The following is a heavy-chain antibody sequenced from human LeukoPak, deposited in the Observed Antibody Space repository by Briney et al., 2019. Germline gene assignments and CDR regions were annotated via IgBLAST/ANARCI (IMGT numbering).Heavy chain of an antibody. CDR2: IIPIFGTA. CDR1: GGTFSSYA. Sequence: SVKVSCKASGGTFSSYAISWVRQAPGHGLEWMGGIIPIFGTANYAQKFQGRVTITADESTSTAYMELSSLRSEDTAVYYCARDRWDTAMADDAFDIWGQGTMVTVSS. CDR3: ARDRWDTAMADDAFDI. V-gene: IGHV1-69*13. D-gene: IGHD5-18*01. J-gene: IGHJ3*02.